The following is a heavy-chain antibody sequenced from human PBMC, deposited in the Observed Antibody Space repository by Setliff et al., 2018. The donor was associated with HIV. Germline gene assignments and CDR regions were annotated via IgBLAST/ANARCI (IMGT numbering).Heavy chain of an antibody. CDR2: IHHSGGT. D-gene: IGHD3-3*01. CDR1: GGSISGHY. V-gene: IGHV4-59*11. J-gene: IGHJ6*03. CDR3: ARSVRSRFLEWLRREYYYYYMDV. Sequence: PSETLSLTCAVYGGSISGHYWTWIRQPPGKGLEWIGYIHHSGGTQYNPSLMSRLTMSVDTSKNQFSLKLSSVTAADTAVYYCARSVRSRFLEWLRREYYYYYMDVWGKGTTVTVSS.